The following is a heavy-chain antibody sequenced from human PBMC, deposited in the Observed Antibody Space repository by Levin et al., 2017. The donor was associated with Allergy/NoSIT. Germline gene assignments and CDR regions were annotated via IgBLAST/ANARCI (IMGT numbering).Heavy chain of an antibody. Sequence: GGSLRLSCAASGFTFSSYSMNWVRQAPGKGLEWVSYISSSSSTIYYADSVKGRFTISRDNAKNSLYLQMNSLRAEDTAVYYCARENREGIVGATIPRNYDYGMDGWGQGTTVTVSS. CDR1: GFTFSSYS. J-gene: IGHJ6*02. D-gene: IGHD1-26*01. CDR2: ISSSSSTI. CDR3: ARENREGIVGATIPRNYDYGMDG. V-gene: IGHV3-48*01.